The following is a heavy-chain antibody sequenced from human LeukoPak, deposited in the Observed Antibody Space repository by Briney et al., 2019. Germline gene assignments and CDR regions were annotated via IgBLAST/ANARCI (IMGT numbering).Heavy chain of an antibody. Sequence: ASVKLTCKASGYTFTSYGISWVRQAPGQGLEWMGWISAYNGNTNYAQTLPCRVTMTTDTSTSTAYMELRSLRSDDTAVYYCAREDSSGLNGFDPWGQGTLVTVSS. V-gene: IGHV1-18*01. CDR2: ISAYNGNT. D-gene: IGHD3-22*01. J-gene: IGHJ5*02. CDR1: GYTFTSYG. CDR3: AREDSSGLNGFDP.